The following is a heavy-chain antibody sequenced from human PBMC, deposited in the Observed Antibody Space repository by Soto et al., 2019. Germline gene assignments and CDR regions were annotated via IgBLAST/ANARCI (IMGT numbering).Heavy chain of an antibody. J-gene: IGHJ4*02. Sequence: QVQLQESGPGLVKPSGTLSLTCAVSGGSFTSNNWWTWVRQPPGQGLEWIGEIYRTGGTNYNPSLKSRFPIALDKSENPFSLPVPSLTAADTAVYSYASRDPGTSVDYWGQVTLVTVSS. CDR3: ASRDPGTSVDY. CDR2: IYRTGGT. D-gene: IGHD1-7*01. CDR1: GGSFTSNNW. V-gene: IGHV4-4*02.